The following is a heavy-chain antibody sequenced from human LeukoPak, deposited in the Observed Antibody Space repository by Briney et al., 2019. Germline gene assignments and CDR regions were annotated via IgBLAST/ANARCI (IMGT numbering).Heavy chain of an antibody. D-gene: IGHD6-6*01. CDR2: INPNSGGT. Sequence: GASVKVSCKASGYTFTGYYMHWVRQAPGQGLEWMGRINPNSGGTNYAQKFQGRVTMTRDTSISTAYMELSRLRSDDTAVYYWARKPYSSSSPHLPWGQGTLVTVSS. V-gene: IGHV1-2*06. CDR3: ARKPYSSSSPHLP. J-gene: IGHJ5*02. CDR1: GYTFTGYY.